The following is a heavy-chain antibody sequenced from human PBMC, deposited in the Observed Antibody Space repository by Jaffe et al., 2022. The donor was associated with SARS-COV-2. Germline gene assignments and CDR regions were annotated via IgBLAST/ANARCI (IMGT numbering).Heavy chain of an antibody. Sequence: QVQLVQSGAEVKKPGASVKVSCKVSGYTLTELSMHWVRQAPGKGLEWMGGFDPEDGETIYAQKFQGRVTMTEDTSTDTAYMELSSLRSEDTAVYYCATVGSYDFWSGYPVPYYGMDVWGQGTTVTVSS. D-gene: IGHD3-3*01. CDR1: GYTLTELS. J-gene: IGHJ6*02. CDR3: ATVGSYDFWSGYPVPYYGMDV. V-gene: IGHV1-24*01. CDR2: FDPEDGET.